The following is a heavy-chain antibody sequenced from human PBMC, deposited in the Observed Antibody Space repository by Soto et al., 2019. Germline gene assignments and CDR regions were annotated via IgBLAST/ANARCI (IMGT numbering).Heavy chain of an antibody. Sequence: GGSLRLSCAASGFTFSSYWMSWVRQAPGKGLEWVANIKQDGSEKYYVDSVKGRFTISRDNAKNSLYLQMNSLRAEDTAVYYCARARLGAVAGTSTNDYWGQGTLVTVSS. CDR3: ARARLGAVAGTSTNDY. CDR2: IKQDGSEK. J-gene: IGHJ4*02. D-gene: IGHD6-19*01. V-gene: IGHV3-7*01. CDR1: GFTFSSYW.